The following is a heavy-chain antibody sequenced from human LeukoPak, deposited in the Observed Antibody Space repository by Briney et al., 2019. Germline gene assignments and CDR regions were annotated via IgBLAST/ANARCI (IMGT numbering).Heavy chain of an antibody. CDR1: GFSFSSHS. D-gene: IGHD3-3*01. CDR2: ISSSSSYI. Sequence: KSGGSLRLSCVASGFSFSSHSMHWVRQIPGKGLEWVSSISSSSSYIYYADSVKGRFTISRDNAKNSLYLQMNSLRAEDTAVYYCASTIRFLEWWVFDYWGQGTLVTVSS. CDR3: ASTIRFLEWWVFDY. J-gene: IGHJ4*02. V-gene: IGHV3-21*01.